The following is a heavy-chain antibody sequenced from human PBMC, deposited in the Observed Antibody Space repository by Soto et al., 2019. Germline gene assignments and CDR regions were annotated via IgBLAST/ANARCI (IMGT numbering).Heavy chain of an antibody. D-gene: IGHD5-18*01. CDR2: ISGSGGST. Sequence: EVQLLESGGGLVQPGGSLRLSCAASGFTFSSYAMSWVRQAPGKGLECVSAISGSGGSTYYADSVKGRFTISRDNSKNTLYLQMNSLRAEDTAVYYCAKEGTAMVRGEHAFDIWGQGTMVTVSS. V-gene: IGHV3-23*01. CDR1: GFTFSSYA. J-gene: IGHJ3*02. CDR3: AKEGTAMVRGEHAFDI.